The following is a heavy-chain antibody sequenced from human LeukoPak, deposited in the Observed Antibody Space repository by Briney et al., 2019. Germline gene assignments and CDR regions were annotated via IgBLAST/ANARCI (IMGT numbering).Heavy chain of an antibody. V-gene: IGHV1-46*01. D-gene: IGHD3-22*01. CDR3: ARPRCYYDSSGYFDY. J-gene: IGHJ4*02. CDR2: INPSGGST. Sequence: ASVKVSCKASGYTSTSYYMHWVRQAPGQGLEWMGIINPSGGSTSYAQKFQGRVTMTRDTSTSTVYMELSSLRSEDTAVYYCARPRCYYDSSGYFDYWGQGTLVTVSS. CDR1: GYTSTSYY.